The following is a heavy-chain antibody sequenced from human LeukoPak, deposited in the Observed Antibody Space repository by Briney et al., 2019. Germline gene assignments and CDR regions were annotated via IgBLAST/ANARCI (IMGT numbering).Heavy chain of an antibody. CDR3: AKDDDGHHHGVDH. V-gene: IGHV3-23*01. D-gene: IGHD4-17*01. CDR2: IGYSAGDT. CDR1: GFTVSSYA. J-gene: IGHJ4*02. Sequence: GGSLRLSCAASGFTVSSYAMTWVRQAPGKGLEWVSAIGYSAGDTYYADSVKGRFTISRDNSMNTLYLQMSSLRADDAALYYCAKDDDGHHHGVDHWGQGTLVTVSS.